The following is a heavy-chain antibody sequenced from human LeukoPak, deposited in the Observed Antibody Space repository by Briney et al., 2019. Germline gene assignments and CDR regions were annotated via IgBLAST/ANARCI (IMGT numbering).Heavy chain of an antibody. CDR1: GYTFTSYD. D-gene: IGHD2-2*01. V-gene: IGHV1-8*01. CDR3: ARGGVYCSSTSCYFDY. J-gene: IGHJ4*02. Sequence: ASVKVSCKASGYTFTSYDINWVRQATGQGLEWMGWMNPNSGNTGYAQKFQGRVTMTRNTSISTAYMELSSLRSEDTAVYYCARGGVYCSSTSCYFDYWGQGTLVTVSS. CDR2: MNPNSGNT.